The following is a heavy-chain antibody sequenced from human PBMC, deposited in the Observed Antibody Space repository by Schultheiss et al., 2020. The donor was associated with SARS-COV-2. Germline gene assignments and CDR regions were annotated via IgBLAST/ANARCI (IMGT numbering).Heavy chain of an antibody. CDR2: ISSSSSTI. CDR3: AREPTGGGMDV. Sequence: GGSLRLSCAASGFTFSSYSMNWVRQAPGKGLEWVSYISSSSSTIYYADSVKGRFTISRDNSKNTLYLQMNSLRAEDTAVYYCAREPTGGGMDVWGQGTTVTVSS. CDR1: GFTFSSYS. J-gene: IGHJ6*02. D-gene: IGHD1-14*01. V-gene: IGHV3-48*01.